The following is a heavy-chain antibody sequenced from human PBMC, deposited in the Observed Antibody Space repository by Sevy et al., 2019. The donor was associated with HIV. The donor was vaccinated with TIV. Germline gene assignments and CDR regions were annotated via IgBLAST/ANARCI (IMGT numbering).Heavy chain of an antibody. V-gene: IGHV3-23*01. CDR2: ISGSGGST. CDR1: GFTFSSYA. J-gene: IGHJ4*02. D-gene: IGHD3-22*01. Sequence: GGSLRLSCAASGFTFSSYAMSWVRQAPGKGPEWVSAISGSGGSTYYADSVKGRFTISRDNSKNTLYLQMNSLRAEDMAVYYCASRTYYYDSSGYYRDYWGQGTLVTVSS. CDR3: ASRTYYYDSSGYYRDY.